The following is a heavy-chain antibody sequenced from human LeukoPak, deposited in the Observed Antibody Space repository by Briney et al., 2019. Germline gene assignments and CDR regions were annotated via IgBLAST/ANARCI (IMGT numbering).Heavy chain of an antibody. CDR2: ISGSGGST. D-gene: IGHD3-22*01. J-gene: IGHJ4*02. CDR1: GFTFSSYA. V-gene: IGHV3-23*01. CDR3: AKDRSRGVTMIVVVTLFDY. Sequence: PGGSLRLSCAASGFTFSSYAMSWVRQAPGKGLEWVSAISGSGGSTYYADSVKGRFTISRDNSKNTLYLQMNSLRAEDTAVYYCAKDRSRGVTMIVVVTLFDYWGQGTLVTVSS.